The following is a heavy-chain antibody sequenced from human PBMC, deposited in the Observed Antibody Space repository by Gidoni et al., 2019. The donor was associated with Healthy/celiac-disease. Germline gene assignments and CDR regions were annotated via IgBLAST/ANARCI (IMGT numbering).Heavy chain of an antibody. J-gene: IGHJ5*02. Sequence: QVQLVESGGGVVQPGRSLRLSCAASGFTFSSYAMHWVRQAPGKGLEWVAVISYDGSNKYYADSVKGRFTISRDNSKNTLYLQMNSLRAEDTAVYYCARDQGYCSSTSCYNWFDPWGQGTLVTVSS. D-gene: IGHD2-2*01. CDR3: ARDQGYCSSTSCYNWFDP. CDR1: GFTFSSYA. CDR2: ISYDGSNK. V-gene: IGHV3-30*04.